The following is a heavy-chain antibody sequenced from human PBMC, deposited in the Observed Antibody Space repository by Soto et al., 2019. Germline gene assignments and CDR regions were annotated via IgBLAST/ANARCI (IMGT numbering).Heavy chain of an antibody. V-gene: IGHV3-23*01. Sequence: PGGSLRLSCAASGLTFSSYAMTWVRQIPGKGLEWVSAISGSGGSTYYTDSVKGRFTISRDNSKNTLYLQMNSLRAEDTALYHCAKGGYCSGGMCLGSDVWGKGTTVTVSS. CDR3: AKGGYCSGGMCLGSDV. CDR2: ISGSGGST. CDR1: GLTFSSYA. D-gene: IGHD2-15*01. J-gene: IGHJ6*04.